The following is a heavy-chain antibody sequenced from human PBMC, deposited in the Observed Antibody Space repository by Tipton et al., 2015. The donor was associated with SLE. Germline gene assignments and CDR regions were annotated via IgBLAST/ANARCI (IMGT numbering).Heavy chain of an antibody. CDR3: ARGYRQLSLGYYYYYMDV. CDR1: GFIFSDYS. D-gene: IGHD5-18*01. Sequence: LRLSCAASGFIFSDYSMNWVRQAPGKGLEWIGYIDYRDITNYNPSLKSRVTMSVDTSKNQFSLKLSSVTAADTAVYYCARGYRQLSLGYYYYYMDVWGKGTTVTVSS. V-gene: IGHV4-59*01. CDR2: IDYRDIT. J-gene: IGHJ6*03.